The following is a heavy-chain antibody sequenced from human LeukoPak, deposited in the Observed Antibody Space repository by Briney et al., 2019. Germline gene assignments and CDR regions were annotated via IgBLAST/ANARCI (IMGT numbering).Heavy chain of an antibody. J-gene: IGHJ5*02. CDR2: IYYSGRT. CDR3: ARRAVATPTFDP. Sequence: NTSETLSLTCTVSGGSISSYYWSWIRQPPGKGLEWIGYIYYSGRTNYNPSLKSRVTISVDTSKNQFSLKQSSVTAADTAVYYCARRAVATPTFDPWGQGTLVTVSS. D-gene: IGHD5-12*01. CDR1: GGSISSYY. V-gene: IGHV4-59*08.